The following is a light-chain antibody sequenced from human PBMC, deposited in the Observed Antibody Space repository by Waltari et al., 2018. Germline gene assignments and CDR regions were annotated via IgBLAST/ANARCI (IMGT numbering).Light chain of an antibody. Sequence: DIQMTQSPSSVSASVGDRVTITCRASQSISNYLNWYQQKPGKAPKVLIFAASSLRSGVPSRFSGSGSGTDFTLTISSLQPEDFATYFCQHSYSLPWTFAQGTKVEIK. CDR2: AAS. V-gene: IGKV1-39*01. J-gene: IGKJ1*01. CDR3: QHSYSLPWT. CDR1: QSISNY.